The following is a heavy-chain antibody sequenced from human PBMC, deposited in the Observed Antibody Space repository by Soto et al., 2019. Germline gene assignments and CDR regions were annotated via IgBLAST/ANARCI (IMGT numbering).Heavy chain of an antibody. V-gene: IGHV3-30-3*01. D-gene: IGHD3-9*01. CDR2: ISYDGSNK. CDR3: ARDRDPYDILYWFDP. CDR1: GFTFSSYA. Sequence: PGGSLRLSCAASGFTFSSYAMHWVRQAPGKGLEWVAVISYDGSNKYYADSVKGRFTISRDNSKNTLYLQMNSLRAEDTAVYYCARDRDPYDILYWFDPWGQGTLVTGSS. J-gene: IGHJ5*02.